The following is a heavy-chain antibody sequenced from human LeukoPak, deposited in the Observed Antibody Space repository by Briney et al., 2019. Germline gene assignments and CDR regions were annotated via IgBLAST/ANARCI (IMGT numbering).Heavy chain of an antibody. CDR1: GFTFSSYG. D-gene: IGHD6-19*01. CDR2: IRYDGSNK. Sequence: GGSLRLSCAASGFTFSSYGMHWARQAPGKGLEWVAFIRYDGSNKYYADSVKGRFTISRDNSKNTLYLQMNSLRAEDTAVYYCAKDGGSSGCYWGSYKAKDYFDYWGQGTLVTVSS. CDR3: AKDGGSSGCYWGSYKAKDYFDY. J-gene: IGHJ4*02. V-gene: IGHV3-30*02.